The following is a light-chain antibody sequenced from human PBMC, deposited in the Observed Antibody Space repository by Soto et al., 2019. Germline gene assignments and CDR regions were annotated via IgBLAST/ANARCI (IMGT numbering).Light chain of an antibody. V-gene: IGKV3-15*01. CDR3: QQYNDYPRT. J-gene: IGKJ3*01. CDR2: GAS. Sequence: MSQSTGARAASTWERATLSCRACRSVSSNLAWYQQRPGQAPVLLTYGASTRATDIPPRFSGSGSGTEFILTITSLQSDDFAIYYCQQYNDYPRTFGPGTKVDIK. CDR1: RSVSSN.